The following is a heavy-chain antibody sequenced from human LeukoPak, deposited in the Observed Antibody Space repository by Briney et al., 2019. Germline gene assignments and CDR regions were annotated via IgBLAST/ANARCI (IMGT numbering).Heavy chain of an antibody. Sequence: SETLSLTRAVSGGSISSGGYSWSWIRQPPGKGLEWIGYIYHSGSTYYNPSLKSRVTISVDRSKNQFSLKLSSVTAADTAVYYCARGLWDYYYGMDVWGQGTTVTVSS. CDR3: ARGLWDYYYGMDV. CDR1: GGSISSGGYS. J-gene: IGHJ6*02. CDR2: IYHSGST. V-gene: IGHV4-30-2*01. D-gene: IGHD1-26*01.